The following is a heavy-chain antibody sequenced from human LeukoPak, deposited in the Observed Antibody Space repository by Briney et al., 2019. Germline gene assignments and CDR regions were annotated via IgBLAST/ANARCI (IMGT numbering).Heavy chain of an antibody. CDR1: GYTFNTYG. D-gene: IGHD1-26*01. V-gene: IGHV1-18*01. CDR3: ARDLGSGTFYSDY. CDR2: ISGYNGKT. J-gene: IGHJ4*02. Sequence: ASVKVSCKTSGYTFNTYGISWVRQAPGQGPEWMGWISGYNGKTNYAQKLQGRVTMTTDTSTSTAYMELRSLRSDDTAVYYCARDLGSGTFYSDYWGQGTLATVSS.